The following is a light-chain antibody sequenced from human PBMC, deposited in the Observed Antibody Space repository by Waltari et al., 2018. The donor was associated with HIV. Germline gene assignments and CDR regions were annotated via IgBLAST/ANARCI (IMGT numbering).Light chain of an antibody. J-gene: IGKJ4*01. CDR1: QSLLHSNGYNC. V-gene: IGKV2-28*01. CDR3: MQALQTPLT. Sequence: DIVMTQSPLSLPVTPGEPASISCRSSQSLLHSNGYNCLDWFLQKPGQSPQLLISLGSNRASGVPDRFSGSGSGTDFTLEISRVEAEDVGVYYCMQALQTPLTFGGGTKVELK. CDR2: LGS.